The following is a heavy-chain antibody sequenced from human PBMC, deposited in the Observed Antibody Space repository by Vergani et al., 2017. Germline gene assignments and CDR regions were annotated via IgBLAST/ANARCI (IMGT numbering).Heavy chain of an antibody. CDR2: ISSSSSYI. CDR3: ARGDPGDYCDYDAFDI. CDR1: GFTFSSYS. V-gene: IGHV3-21*01. D-gene: IGHD4-17*01. Sequence: EVQLVESGGGLVKPGGSLRLSCAASGFTFSSYSMNWVRQAPGKGLEWVSSISSSSSYIYYADSVKGRFTISRDNAKNSLYLQMSSLRAEDTAVYYCARGDPGDYCDYDAFDIWGQGTMVTVSS. J-gene: IGHJ3*02.